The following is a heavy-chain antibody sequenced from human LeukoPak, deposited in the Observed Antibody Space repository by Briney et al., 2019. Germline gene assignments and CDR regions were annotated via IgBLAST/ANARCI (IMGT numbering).Heavy chain of an antibody. CDR3: ARQSGYSYGLYWYFDL. Sequence: PSETLSLTCTVSGGSISSSSYYWGWIRQPPGKGLEWIGSIYYSGSTYYNPSLKSRVTISVDTSKNQFSLKLSSVTAADTAVYYCARQSGYSYGLYWYFDLWGRGTLVTVSS. V-gene: IGHV4-39*01. J-gene: IGHJ2*01. CDR1: GGSISSSSYY. CDR2: IYYSGST. D-gene: IGHD5-18*01.